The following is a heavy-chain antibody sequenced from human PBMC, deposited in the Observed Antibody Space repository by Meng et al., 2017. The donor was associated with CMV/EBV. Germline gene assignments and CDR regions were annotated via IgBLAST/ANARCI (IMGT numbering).Heavy chain of an antibody. CDR3: ASCVSTSFYYYYGMDV. Sequence: ASVKVSCKASGYTFTGCGISWVRQAPGQGLEWMGWISAYNGNTNYAQKLQGRVTMTTDTSTSTAYMELRSLRSDDTAVYYCASCVSTSFYYYYGMDVWGQGTTVTVSS. D-gene: IGHD2-2*01. V-gene: IGHV1-18*01. J-gene: IGHJ6*02. CDR1: GYTFTGCG. CDR2: ISAYNGNT.